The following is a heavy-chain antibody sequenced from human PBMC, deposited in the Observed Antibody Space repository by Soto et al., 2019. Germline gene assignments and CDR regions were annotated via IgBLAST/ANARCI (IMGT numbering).Heavy chain of an antibody. CDR1: GFTVSSNY. CDR3: ARGTMVRGVIIHFDY. Sequence: GGSLRLSCAASGFTVSSNYMSWVRQAPGKGLEWDSVIYSGGSTYYADSVKGRFTISRDNSKNTLYLQMNSLRAEDTAVSYCARGTMVRGVIIHFDYWGQGTLVTVTS. D-gene: IGHD3-10*01. V-gene: IGHV3-66*02. CDR2: IYSGGST. J-gene: IGHJ4*02.